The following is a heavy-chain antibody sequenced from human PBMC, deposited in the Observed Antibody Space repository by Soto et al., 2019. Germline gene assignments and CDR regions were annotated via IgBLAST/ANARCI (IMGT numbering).Heavy chain of an antibody. D-gene: IGHD3-3*01. J-gene: IGHJ4*02. CDR1: GFTFSSYA. CDR2: ISGSGGST. CDR3: AKEGFGYDFWSGYLSAEDH. V-gene: IGHV3-23*01. Sequence: PGGSLRLSCAASGFTFSSYAMSWVRQAPGKGLEWVSAISGSGGSTYYADSVKGRFTISRDNSKNTLYLQMNSLRAEDTAVYYCAKEGFGYDFWSGYLSAEDHWGQRTLVTVSS.